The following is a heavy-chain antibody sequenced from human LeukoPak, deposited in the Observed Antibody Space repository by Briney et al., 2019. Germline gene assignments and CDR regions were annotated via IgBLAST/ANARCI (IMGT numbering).Heavy chain of an antibody. D-gene: IGHD6-19*01. Sequence: PSETLSLTCTVSGGSIGSYYRNWIRQAQGKGLEWIGYIHYSGSTNHNSSLKSRVTISVDTSKNQYSLKLSSVTAADTAVYYCARDGVAGGFDYWGQGTLVTVSS. J-gene: IGHJ4*02. V-gene: IGHV4-59*01. CDR3: ARDGVAGGFDY. CDR2: IHYSGST. CDR1: GGSIGSYY.